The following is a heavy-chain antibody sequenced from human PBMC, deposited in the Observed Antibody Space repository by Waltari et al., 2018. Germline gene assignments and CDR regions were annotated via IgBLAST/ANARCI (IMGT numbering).Heavy chain of an antibody. CDR2: VDAEDGET. CDR3: ATDLGDYAFDP. V-gene: IGHV1-69-2*01. J-gene: IGHJ5*02. CDR1: GYTFTDYY. Sequence: EVQLVQSGAEVKKPGATVKISCKVSGYTFTDYYMHWVQQAPGKGLEWMGLVDAEDGETIYAEKLQGRDKITADTSTDTAYMELSSRRSEDTAVYYCATDLGDYAFDPWGQGTLVTVSS. D-gene: IGHD2-2*01.